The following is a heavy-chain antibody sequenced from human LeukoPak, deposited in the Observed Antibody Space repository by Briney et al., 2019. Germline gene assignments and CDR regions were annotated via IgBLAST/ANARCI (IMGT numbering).Heavy chain of an antibody. CDR3: ARSYYLYYYYYGMDV. Sequence: ASVTLSCKASGYTFTSYGISWVRQAPGQGLEWMGWISAYNGNTNYAQKLQGRVTMTTDTSTSTAYMELRSLRSDDTAVYYCARSYYLYYYYYGMDVWGQGTTVTVSS. J-gene: IGHJ6*02. CDR1: GYTFTSYG. D-gene: IGHD3-16*01. V-gene: IGHV1-18*01. CDR2: ISAYNGNT.